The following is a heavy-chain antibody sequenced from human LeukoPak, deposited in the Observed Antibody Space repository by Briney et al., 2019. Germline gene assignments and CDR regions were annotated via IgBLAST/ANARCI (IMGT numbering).Heavy chain of an antibody. J-gene: IGHJ4*02. Sequence: SETLSLTCTVSGGSISSYYWSWIRQPPGKGLEWIGYIYYSGSTNSNPSLKSRVTISVDPSKHQFSLKLSSVTAADTAVYYCARGDQPLLPSFFDYWGQGTLVTVSS. CDR3: ARGDQPLLPSFFDY. D-gene: IGHD2-15*01. CDR1: GGSISSYY. CDR2: IYYSGST. V-gene: IGHV4-59*01.